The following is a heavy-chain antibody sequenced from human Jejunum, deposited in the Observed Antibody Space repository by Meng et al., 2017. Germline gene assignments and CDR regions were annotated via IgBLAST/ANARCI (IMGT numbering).Heavy chain of an antibody. Sequence: GESLKISCAASGFTFNSYWMSWVRQAPGKGLEWVSVISDSGGRTYYADSVKGRFTISRDNSKNTLYLQTNSLRAEDTAVYYCAKGQINSWYYFDYWGQGTLVTVSS. J-gene: IGHJ4*02. CDR3: AKGQINSWYYFDY. CDR2: ISDSGGRT. CDR1: GFTFNSYW. V-gene: IGHV3-23*01. D-gene: IGHD6-13*01.